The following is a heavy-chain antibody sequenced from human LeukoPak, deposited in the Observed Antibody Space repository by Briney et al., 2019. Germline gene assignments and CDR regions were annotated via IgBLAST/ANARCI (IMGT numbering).Heavy chain of an antibody. D-gene: IGHD2-15*01. V-gene: IGHV1-46*01. CDR3: ARDRGIVVVVAATRPDSWFDP. CDR2: INPSGGST. Sequence: ASVKVSCKASGYTFTSYYMHWVRQAPGQGLEWMGIINPSGGSTSYAQKFQGRVTMTRDMSTSTAYMELRSLRSDDTAVYYCARDRGIVVVVAATRPDSWFDPWGQGTLVTVSS. J-gene: IGHJ5*02. CDR1: GYTFTSYY.